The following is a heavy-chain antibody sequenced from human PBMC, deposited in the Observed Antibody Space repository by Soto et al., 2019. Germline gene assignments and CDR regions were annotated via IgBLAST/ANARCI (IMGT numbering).Heavy chain of an antibody. CDR3: VRGFGGYYPDPVYYFDY. J-gene: IGHJ4*02. CDR1: GGSISSGDYY. CDR2: IYYNGST. D-gene: IGHD3-22*01. Sequence: SETLSLTCTVSGGSISSGDYYWSWIHQPPGKGLEWIGYIYYNGSTYYNPSLKSRVTISVDTSKNQFPLNLSSVTAADTAVYYCVRGFGGYYPDPVYYFDYWGQGTLVTVSS. V-gene: IGHV4-30-4*01.